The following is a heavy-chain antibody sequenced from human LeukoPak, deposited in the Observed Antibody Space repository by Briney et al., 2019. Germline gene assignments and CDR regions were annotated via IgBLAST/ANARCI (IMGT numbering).Heavy chain of an antibody. V-gene: IGHV4-30-2*01. CDR2: IYHSGST. D-gene: IGHD3-22*01. CDR3: ARRTRYYDSSGYYRRGDNWFDP. Sequence: SQTLSLTCAVSGGSISSGGYSWSWIRQPPGKGLEWIGYIYHSGSTNYNPSLKSRVTISVDTSKNQFSLKLSSVTAADTAVYYCARRTRYYDSSGYYRRGDNWFDPWGQGTLVTVSS. CDR1: GGSISSGGYS. J-gene: IGHJ5*02.